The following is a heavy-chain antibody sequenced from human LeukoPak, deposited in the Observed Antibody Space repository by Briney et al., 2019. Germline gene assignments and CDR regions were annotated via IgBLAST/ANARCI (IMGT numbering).Heavy chain of an antibody. Sequence: GGSLRLPCAASGFTFSSYGMHWVRQAPGKGLEWVSLISWDGGSTYYADSVKGRFTISRDNSKNSLYLQMNSLRTEDTALYYCAKGKRQWLVFDYWGQGTLVTVSS. CDR1: GFTFSSYG. CDR3: AKGKRQWLVFDY. CDR2: ISWDGGST. D-gene: IGHD6-19*01. V-gene: IGHV3-43*01. J-gene: IGHJ4*02.